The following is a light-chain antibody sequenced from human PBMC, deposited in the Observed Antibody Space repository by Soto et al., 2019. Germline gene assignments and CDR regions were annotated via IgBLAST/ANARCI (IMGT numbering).Light chain of an antibody. J-gene: IGLJ2*01. CDR2: EVS. CDR3: SSFTSSGAQV. CDR1: SSDIGAYNY. Sequence: QSALTQPASVSGSPGQSITISCTGTSSDIGAYNYVSWYQQHPGKAPKLMIYEVSNRPSGVSNRFSGSKSGNTASLTISGLPAEAEADYHCSSFTSSGAQVFGGGTKLTVL. V-gene: IGLV2-14*01.